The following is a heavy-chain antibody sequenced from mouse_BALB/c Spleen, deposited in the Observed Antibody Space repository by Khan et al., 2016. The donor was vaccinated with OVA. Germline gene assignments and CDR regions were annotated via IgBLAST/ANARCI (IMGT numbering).Heavy chain of an antibody. CDR3: ARLAYYYNSEGFAY. CDR2: ISSGGHYT. D-gene: IGHD1-1*02. Sequence: DVMLVESGGDLVKTGGSLKLSCAASGFTFSTYGMSWVRQTPDKRLEWVATISSGGHYTYYIDSVKGRFTISRDNAENILYLQMTSLRSEDTAMYYCARLAYYYNSEGFAYWGQGTLVTVSA. CDR1: GFTFSTYG. V-gene: IGHV5-6*02. J-gene: IGHJ3*01.